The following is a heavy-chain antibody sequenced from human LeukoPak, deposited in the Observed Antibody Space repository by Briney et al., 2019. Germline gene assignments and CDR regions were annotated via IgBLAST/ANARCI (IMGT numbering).Heavy chain of an antibody. D-gene: IGHD6-19*01. CDR2: IWYDGSNK. Sequence: GGSLRLSCAASGFTFSSYGMHWVRQAPGKGLEWVAVIWYDGSNKYYADSVKGRFTISRDNSKNTLYLQMNSLRAEDKAVYYCAREWAGIAVAGTLDYWGQGTLVTVSS. CDR3: AREWAGIAVAGTLDY. CDR1: GFTFSSYG. V-gene: IGHV3-33*01. J-gene: IGHJ4*02.